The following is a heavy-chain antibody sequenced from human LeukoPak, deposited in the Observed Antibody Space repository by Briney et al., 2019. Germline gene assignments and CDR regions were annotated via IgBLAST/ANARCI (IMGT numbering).Heavy chain of an antibody. D-gene: IGHD5-24*01. Sequence: PGGSLRLSCAASGFTFSSYWMHWVRQAPGKGLVWVSRINSDGSSTSYADSVKGRFTISRDNAKNTLYLQMNSLRAEDTAVYYCARGGGRWLQLGYWGQGTLVTVSS. J-gene: IGHJ4*02. V-gene: IGHV3-74*01. CDR2: INSDGSST. CDR1: GFTFSSYW. CDR3: ARGGGRWLQLGY.